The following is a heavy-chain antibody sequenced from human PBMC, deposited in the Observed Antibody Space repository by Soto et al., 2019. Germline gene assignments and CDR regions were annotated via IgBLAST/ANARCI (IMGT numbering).Heavy chain of an antibody. D-gene: IGHD6-13*01. J-gene: IGHJ4*02. V-gene: IGHV1-18*01. CDR3: ARVGVGLAAPRVWPY. CDR2: INPYNGNT. Sequence: QVQLAQSGAEVKKPGASVKVSCKASGYTFTSYGITWVRQAPGQGLEWMAWINPYNGNTKYADKFLGRVTVTTDTSTATAYMEVRSLTSDDTAVFYCARVGVGLAAPRVWPYWGQGTPVTVSS. CDR1: GYTFTSYG.